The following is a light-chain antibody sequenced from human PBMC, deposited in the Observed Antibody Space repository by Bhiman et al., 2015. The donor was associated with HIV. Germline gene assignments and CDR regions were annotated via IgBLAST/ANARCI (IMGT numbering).Light chain of an antibody. CDR3: QSADSSGTYYV. J-gene: IGLJ1*01. V-gene: IGLV3-25*03. CDR1: ALTKKY. Sequence: SYELTQPPSVSVSPGQTARITCSGDALTKKYAYWYQQRPGQAPVLVIYKDTERPSGIPERFSGSSSGTTITLTITGVQPEDEGDYYCQSADSSGTYYVFGDGTTVT. CDR2: KDT.